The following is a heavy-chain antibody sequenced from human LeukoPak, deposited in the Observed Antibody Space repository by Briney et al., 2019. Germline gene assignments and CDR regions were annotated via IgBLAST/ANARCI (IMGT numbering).Heavy chain of an antibody. D-gene: IGHD4-17*01. CDR3: ARRGLRMIDY. CDR1: GGSISSYY. CDR2: IYYSGST. V-gene: IGHV4-39*01. Sequence: SETLSLTCTVSGGSISSYYWGWIRQPPGKGLEWIGSIYYSGSTYYNPSLKSRVTISVDTSKNQFSLKLSSVTAADTAVYYCARRGLRMIDYWGQGTLVTVSS. J-gene: IGHJ4*02.